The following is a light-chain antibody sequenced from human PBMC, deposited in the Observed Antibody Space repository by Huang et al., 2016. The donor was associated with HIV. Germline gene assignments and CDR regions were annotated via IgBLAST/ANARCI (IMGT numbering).Light chain of an antibody. V-gene: IGKV3-11*01. J-gene: IGKJ3*01. CDR2: DAS. Sequence: EIVLTQSPATLSLSPGERATLPCRASQSVSSYLAWYQQKPGQAPRLLIYDASNRATGIPARFSGSGSGTDFTLTISSLEPEDFAVYYCQQRGAFGPGTKVDIK. CDR1: QSVSSY. CDR3: QQRGA.